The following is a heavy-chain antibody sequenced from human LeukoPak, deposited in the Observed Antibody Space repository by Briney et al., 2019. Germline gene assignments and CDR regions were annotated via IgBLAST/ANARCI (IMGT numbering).Heavy chain of an antibody. CDR2: VIPIFGTA. Sequence: SVKVSCKASGGTFSSYAISWVRQAPGQGLEWMGGVIPIFGTANYAQKFQGRVTITADESTSTAYMELSSLRSEDTAVYYCARAGSKGDSSGYPGAFDIWGQGTMVTVSS. CDR1: GGTFSSYA. D-gene: IGHD3-22*01. J-gene: IGHJ3*02. V-gene: IGHV1-69*13. CDR3: ARAGSKGDSSGYPGAFDI.